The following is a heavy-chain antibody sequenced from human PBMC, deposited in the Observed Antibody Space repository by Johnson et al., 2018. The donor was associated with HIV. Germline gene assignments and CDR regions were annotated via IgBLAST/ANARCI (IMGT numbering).Heavy chain of an antibody. Sequence: VQLVESGGGLVQPGGSLKLSCAASGFTFSGSAMHWVRQASGKGLEWVGRIRSKANSYATAYAASVKGRFTISRDDKKNTAYLQMNSLKTEDTAVDYCTKGLEWATAGDVFDIWGQGTMVAVSS. CDR1: GFTFSGSA. V-gene: IGHV3-73*02. D-gene: IGHD1-26*01. CDR3: TKGLEWATAGDVFDI. J-gene: IGHJ3*02. CDR2: IRSKANSYAT.